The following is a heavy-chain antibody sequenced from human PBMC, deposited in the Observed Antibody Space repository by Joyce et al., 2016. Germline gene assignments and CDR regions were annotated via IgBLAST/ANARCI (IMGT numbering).Heavy chain of an antibody. CDR3: ARTPTGYGFGDPVY. CDR2: IDPSDSYN. CDR1: GYSFTNYW. D-gene: IGHD5-18*01. V-gene: IGHV5-10-1*01. J-gene: IGHJ4*02. Sequence: EVQLVQSGAEVKKPGESLRISCKASGYSFTNYWISWVRQMPGKGREWMGRIDPSDSYNTDSPSFQGHVTISADKSITTAYLQWSSLTASDTAIYYCARTPTGYGFGDPVYWGQGTLLTVSS.